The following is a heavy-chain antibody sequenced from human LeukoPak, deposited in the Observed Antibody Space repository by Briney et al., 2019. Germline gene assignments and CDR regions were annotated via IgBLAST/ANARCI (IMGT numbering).Heavy chain of an antibody. V-gene: IGHV4-38-2*01. CDR1: GYSISSGYY. J-gene: IGHJ4*02. CDR2: IYHSGST. D-gene: IGHD3-16*02. CDR3: ASRIMITFGGVIAFDY. Sequence: SETLSLTCAVSGYSISSGYYWGWIRRPPGKGLEWIGSIYHSGSTYYNPSLKSRVTISVDTSKNQFSLKLSSVTAADTAVYYCASRIMITFGGVIAFDYWGQGTLVTVSS.